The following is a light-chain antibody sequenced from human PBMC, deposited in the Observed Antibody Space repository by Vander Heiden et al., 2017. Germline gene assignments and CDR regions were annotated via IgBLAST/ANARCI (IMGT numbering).Light chain of an antibody. CDR3: QQYYSFPLT. J-gene: IGKJ1*01. Sequence: VIWMTQSPSLLSASTGDRVTISCRMSQGIRSYLAWYQQKPGKASELLIYAASTLQSVVPSRFSGSGSGTDFTLTISCLQSEDFATYYCQQYYSFPLTFGQGTKVEIK. CDR1: QGIRSY. V-gene: IGKV1D-8*01. CDR2: AAS.